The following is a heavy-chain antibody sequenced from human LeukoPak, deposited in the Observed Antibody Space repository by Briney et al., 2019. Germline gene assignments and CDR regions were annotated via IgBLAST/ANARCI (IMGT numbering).Heavy chain of an antibody. CDR3: ARGIAVAKNWFDP. Sequence: PGGSLRLSCAASGFTFGSYSMNWVRQAPGKGLEWVSYISIGSGNIYYADSVKGRFTISRDNAKNSLYLQMNSLRDEDTAVYYCARGIAVAKNWFDPWGQGTLVTVSS. J-gene: IGHJ5*02. CDR2: ISIGSGNI. D-gene: IGHD6-19*01. CDR1: GFTFGSYS. V-gene: IGHV3-48*02.